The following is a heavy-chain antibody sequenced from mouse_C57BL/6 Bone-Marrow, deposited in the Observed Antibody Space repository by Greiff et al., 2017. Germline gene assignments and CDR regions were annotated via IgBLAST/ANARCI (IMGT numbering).Heavy chain of an antibody. V-gene: IGHV5-17*01. CDR3: ARIYYYGSSYFYWYFDV. D-gene: IGHD1-1*01. J-gene: IGHJ1*03. CDR1: GFTFSDYG. CDR2: ISSGSSTI. Sequence: VQLKESGGGLVKPGGSLKLSCAASGFTFSDYGMHWVRQAPEKGLEWVAYISSGSSTIYYADTVKGRFTISRDNAKNTLFLQMTSLRSEDTAMYYCARIYYYGSSYFYWYFDVWGTGTTVPSPQ.